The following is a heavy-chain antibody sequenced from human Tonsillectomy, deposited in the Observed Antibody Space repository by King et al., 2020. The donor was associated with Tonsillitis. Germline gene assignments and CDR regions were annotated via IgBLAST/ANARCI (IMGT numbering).Heavy chain of an antibody. CDR3: AREYAAGFLDY. CDR1: GGTFSRYA. CDR2: IIPILGIA. J-gene: IGHJ4*02. V-gene: IGHV1-69*09. Sequence: VQLVESGAEVKKPGSSVKVSCKASGGTFSRYAISGVRQAPGQGLAWMGRIIPILGIANYAQKFQGRVTMTSDKSPSTAYMELSSLRSEDTAVYYCAREYAAGFLDYWGQGTLVTVSS. D-gene: IGHD6-19*01.